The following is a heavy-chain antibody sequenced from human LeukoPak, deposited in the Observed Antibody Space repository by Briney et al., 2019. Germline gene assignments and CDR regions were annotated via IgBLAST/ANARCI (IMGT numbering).Heavy chain of an antibody. J-gene: IGHJ6*02. CDR3: ARRGGWTLYGMDV. Sequence: SVKVSCTASGGTSSSYAISWVRQAPGQGLEWMGRIIPILGIANYAQKFQGRVTITADKSTSTAYMELSSLRSEDTAVYYCARRGGWTLYGMDVWGQGTTVTVSS. CDR2: IIPILGIA. CDR1: GGTSSSYA. D-gene: IGHD6-19*01. V-gene: IGHV1-69*04.